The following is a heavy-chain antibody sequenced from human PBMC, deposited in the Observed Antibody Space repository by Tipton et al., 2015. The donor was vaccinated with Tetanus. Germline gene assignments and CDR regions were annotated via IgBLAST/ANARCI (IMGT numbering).Heavy chain of an antibody. CDR1: GASITTYH. J-gene: IGHJ4*02. D-gene: IGHD3-3*01. CDR2: IYYTGAT. V-gene: IGHV4-59*01. Sequence: TLSLTCTVSGASITTYHWSWLRQTPGRGLEWIGHIYYTGATSYNSSLQSRVTLSIDTSKNQFSLKMTSVTAADTAVYYCARANYDFPNKGPFDFWGQGILVIVSS. CDR3: ARANYDFPNKGPFDF.